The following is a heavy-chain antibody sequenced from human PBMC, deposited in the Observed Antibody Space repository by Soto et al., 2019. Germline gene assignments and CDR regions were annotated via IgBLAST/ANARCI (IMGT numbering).Heavy chain of an antibody. J-gene: IGHJ6*02. V-gene: IGHV3-74*01. CDR2: IISGGSRV. CDR1: GFTFSNDW. CDR3: ARERTSKGGMDV. Sequence: GGSLRLSCAASGFTFSNDWMNWVRQGPGKGLEWVSRIISGGSRVSYADSVKGRFTIARDNAKNTLYLEMHSLTAEDTAVYYCARERTSKGGMDVWGQGTTVTAP.